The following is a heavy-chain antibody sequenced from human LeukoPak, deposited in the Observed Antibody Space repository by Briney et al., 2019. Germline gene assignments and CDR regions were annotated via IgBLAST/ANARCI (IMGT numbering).Heavy chain of an antibody. CDR3: ARRGSDKNFDY. J-gene: IGHJ4*02. Sequence: SETLSLTCTVSGGSISSSSYYWGWIRQPPGKGLEWIGSIYYSGSTYYNPSLKSRVTISVDTSKNQFSLRLSSVTAADTAVYYCARRGSDKNFDYWGQGTLVTVSS. D-gene: IGHD3-10*01. V-gene: IGHV4-39*01. CDR1: GGSISSSSYY. CDR2: IYYSGST.